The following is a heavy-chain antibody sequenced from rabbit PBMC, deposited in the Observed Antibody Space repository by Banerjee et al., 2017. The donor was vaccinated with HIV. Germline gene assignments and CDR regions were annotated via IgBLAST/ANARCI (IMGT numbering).Heavy chain of an antibody. CDR3: ARDGAAGYAGYGYGFSL. V-gene: IGHV1S40*01. J-gene: IGHJ4*01. CDR1: GFSFSSGYY. Sequence: QQLVESGGGLVKPGASLTLTCKASGFSFSSGYYMSWVRQAPGKGLEWIGCIGTGSGNTYYASWAKGRFTISEPSSTTVTLQMPSLTAADTATYFCARDGAAGYAGYGYGFSLWGQGTLVTVS. D-gene: IGHD6-1*01. CDR2: IGTGSGNT.